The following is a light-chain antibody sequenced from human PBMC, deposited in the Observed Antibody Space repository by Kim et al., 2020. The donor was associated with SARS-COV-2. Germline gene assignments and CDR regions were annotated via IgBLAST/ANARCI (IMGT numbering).Light chain of an antibody. CDR2: QDS. Sequence: VSPGQTASITCSGDKLGDKYACLYQQKPGQSPVLVSYQDSKRPSGIPERFSGSNSGNTATLTISGTQAMDEADYYCQAWDSSTVVFGGGTQLTVL. J-gene: IGLJ2*01. CDR3: QAWDSSTVV. CDR1: KLGDKY. V-gene: IGLV3-1*01.